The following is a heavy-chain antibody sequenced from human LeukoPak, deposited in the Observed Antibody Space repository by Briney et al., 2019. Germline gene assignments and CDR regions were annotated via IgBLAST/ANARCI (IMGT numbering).Heavy chain of an antibody. J-gene: IGHJ4*02. CDR1: GFTFSSYS. V-gene: IGHV3-21*01. Sequence: PGGSLRLSCAASGFTFSSYSMNWIRQAPGKGLEWVSSMSVGSGLIYYAESVKGRFTVSRDNAKKSLYLQMNSLRAEDTAVYYCAREFEGTASVAGYWGQGTLVTVSS. D-gene: IGHD2-15*01. CDR3: AREFEGTASVAGY. CDR2: MSVGSGLI.